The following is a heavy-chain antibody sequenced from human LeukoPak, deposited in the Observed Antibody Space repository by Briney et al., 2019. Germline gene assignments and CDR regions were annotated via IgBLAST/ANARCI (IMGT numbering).Heavy chain of an antibody. CDR2: ISYDGSNK. Sequence: GGSLRLSCAASGFTFSSYGMHWVRQAPGKGLEWVAVISYDGSNKYYADSVKGRFTISRDNSKSTLYLQMNSLRAEDTAVYYCAKERSYYDFWSGPPLPIDYWGQGTLVTVSS. V-gene: IGHV3-30*18. D-gene: IGHD3-3*01. CDR3: AKERSYYDFWSGPPLPIDY. CDR1: GFTFSSYG. J-gene: IGHJ4*02.